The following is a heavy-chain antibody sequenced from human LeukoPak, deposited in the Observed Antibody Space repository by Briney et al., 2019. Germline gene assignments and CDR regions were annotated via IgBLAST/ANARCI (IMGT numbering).Heavy chain of an antibody. V-gene: IGHV4-39*01. CDR2: IYYNGST. J-gene: IGHJ4*02. D-gene: IGHD6-13*01. CDR1: GGSISSSSYY. Sequence: PSETLSLTCTVSGGSISSSSYYWGWIRQPPGKGLEWIGSIYYNGSTYYNPSLKSRVTISVDTSKKQFSLRLSSVTAADTAVYYCARHSSSWVFDYWGQGTLVTVSS. CDR3: ARHSSSWVFDY.